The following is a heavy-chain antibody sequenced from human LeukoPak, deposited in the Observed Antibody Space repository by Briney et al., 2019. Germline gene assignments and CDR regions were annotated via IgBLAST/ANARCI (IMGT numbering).Heavy chain of an antibody. Sequence: PSETLSLTCTVSGGSISSYYWSWIRQPPGKGLEWIGYIYYSGSTNYNPSLKSRVTISVDTSKNQFSLKLSSVTAADTAAYYCARGNYGYYYHMDVWGKGTTVTVSS. J-gene: IGHJ6*03. CDR2: IYYSGST. D-gene: IGHD1-7*01. CDR3: ARGNYGYYYHMDV. V-gene: IGHV4-59*01. CDR1: GGSISSYY.